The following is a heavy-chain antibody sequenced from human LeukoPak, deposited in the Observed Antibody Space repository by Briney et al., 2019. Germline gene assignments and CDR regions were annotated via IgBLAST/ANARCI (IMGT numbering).Heavy chain of an antibody. CDR1: GYTFTGYY. V-gene: IGHV1-18*04. CDR3: ARGSRGMWFGELLS. D-gene: IGHD3-10*01. J-gene: IGHJ5*02. Sequence: ASVKVSCKASGYTFTGYYMHWVRQAPGQGLEWMGWIGAYNGNTNYAQKVQGRVTMTTDTSTSTAYMELRNLRSDDTAVYYCARGSRGMWFGELLSWGQGTLVTVSS. CDR2: IGAYNGNT.